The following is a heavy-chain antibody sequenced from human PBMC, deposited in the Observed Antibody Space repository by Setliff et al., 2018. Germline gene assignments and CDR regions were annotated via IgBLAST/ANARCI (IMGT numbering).Heavy chain of an antibody. J-gene: IGHJ4*02. CDR1: GGSISSSSYY. Sequence: SETLSLTCTVSGGSISSSSYYWGWICQPPGKGLEWIGSLKYSGSTYYNPSLKSRVTISVDTSKNQFSLKLSSVTAADTAVYYCARVVPAAMYFDYWGQGTLVTVSS. CDR3: ARVVPAAMYFDY. V-gene: IGHV4-39*07. CDR2: LKYSGST. D-gene: IGHD2-2*01.